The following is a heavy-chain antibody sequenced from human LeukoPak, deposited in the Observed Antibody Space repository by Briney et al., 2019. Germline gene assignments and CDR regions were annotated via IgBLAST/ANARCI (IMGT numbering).Heavy chain of an antibody. CDR1: GGTFSSYA. J-gene: IGHJ3*02. CDR2: IIPILGIA. CDR3: TRRLVATDLDAFDI. V-gene: IGHV1-69*04. D-gene: IGHD5-12*01. Sequence: GASVKVSCKASGGTFSSYAISWVRQAPGQGLEWMGRIIPILGIANYAQKFQGRVTITADKSTSTAYMELSSLRSEDTAVYYCTRRLVATDLDAFDIWGQGTMVTVSS.